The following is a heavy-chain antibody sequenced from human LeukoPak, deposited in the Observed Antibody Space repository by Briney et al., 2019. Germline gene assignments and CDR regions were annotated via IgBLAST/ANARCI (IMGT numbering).Heavy chain of an antibody. J-gene: IGHJ6*02. CDR1: GFTFSSYA. Sequence: PGGSLRLSCAASGFTFSSYAMTWVRQAPGKGLEWVSTISGNAGRTYHADSVKGRFTISRDNSKNTLYLQMNSLRAEDTAVYYCAKDLRGDGMDVWGQGTTVTVSS. D-gene: IGHD3-16*01. V-gene: IGHV3-23*01. CDR2: ISGNAGRT. CDR3: AKDLRGDGMDV.